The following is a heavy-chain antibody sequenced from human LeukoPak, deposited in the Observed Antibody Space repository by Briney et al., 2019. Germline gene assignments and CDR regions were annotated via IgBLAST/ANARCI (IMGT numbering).Heavy chain of an antibody. CDR3: AKDSDFGATLVDY. D-gene: IGHD1-26*01. CDR1: GFTSSSYG. CDR2: ISGSGGST. V-gene: IGHV3-23*01. Sequence: GGSLRLSCAASGFTSSSYGMSWVRQAPGKGLERVSAISGSGGSTYYADSVKGRFTISRDNSKNTLYLQMNSLRAEDTAVYYCAKDSDFGATLVDYWGQGTLVTVSS. J-gene: IGHJ4*02.